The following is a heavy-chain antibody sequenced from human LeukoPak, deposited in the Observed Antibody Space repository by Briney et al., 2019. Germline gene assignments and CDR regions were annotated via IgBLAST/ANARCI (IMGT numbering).Heavy chain of an antibody. V-gene: IGHV4-59*01. CDR3: AREGLYGDYVWSLDY. J-gene: IGHJ4*02. D-gene: IGHD4-17*01. CDR1: GGSISSFF. Sequence: KTSETLSLTCTVSGGSISSFFWSWIRQPPGKGLEWLGCIDYSGSTNYNPSLKSRVTISVDTSKNQFSLKLSSVTAADTAVYYCAREGLYGDYVWSLDYWGQGTLVTVSS. CDR2: IDYSGST.